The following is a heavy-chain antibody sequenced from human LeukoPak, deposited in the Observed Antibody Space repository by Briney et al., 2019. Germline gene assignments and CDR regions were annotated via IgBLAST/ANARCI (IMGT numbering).Heavy chain of an antibody. J-gene: IGHJ4*02. CDR1: GVSISSSNSY. CDR2: IYYSGST. CDR3: ARHKVRGVPRY. D-gene: IGHD3-10*01. V-gene: IGHV4-39*01. Sequence: SETLSLTCTVSGVSISSSNSYWGWIRQPPGKGLEWIGSIYYSGSTYYNPSLKSRVTISVDTSKNQFSLKLSSVTAADTAVYYCARHKVRGVPRYWGQGTLVTVSS.